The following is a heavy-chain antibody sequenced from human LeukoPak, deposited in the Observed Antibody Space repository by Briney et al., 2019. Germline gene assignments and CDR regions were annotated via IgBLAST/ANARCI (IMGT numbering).Heavy chain of an antibody. CDR3: SRDGIFTG. V-gene: IGHV3-21*01. CDR2: ISSSSTYI. CDR1: GFTFSSYG. J-gene: IGHJ4*02. Sequence: GGSLRLSCAASGFTFSSYGMHWVRQAPGKGLEWVSSISSSSTYIYYADSVKGRFVISRDSANNSVYLQMNSLRAEDTAVYYCSRDGIFTGWGQGTLVTVSS. D-gene: IGHD3-3*01.